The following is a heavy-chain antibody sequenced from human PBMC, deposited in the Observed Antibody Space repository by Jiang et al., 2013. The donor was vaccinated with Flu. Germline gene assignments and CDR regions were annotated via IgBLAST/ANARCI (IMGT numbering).Heavy chain of an antibody. V-gene: IGHV1-2*02. CDR2: INANSGGT. J-gene: IGHJ4*02. Sequence: SGAEVKKPGASVKVSCKASGFIFSKYAMHWVRQAPGQGLEWMGWINANSGGTNYAQKFQGRVTMTRDTSISTAYMELSRLRSDDTAVYYCARAPARDGYNYIVDYWGQGTLVTVSS. CDR3: ARAPARDGYNYIVDY. CDR1: GFIFSKYA. D-gene: IGHD5-24*01.